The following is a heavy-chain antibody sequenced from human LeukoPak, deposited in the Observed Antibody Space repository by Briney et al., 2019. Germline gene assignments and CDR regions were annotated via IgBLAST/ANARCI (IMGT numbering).Heavy chain of an antibody. CDR1: GYSFTSYW. J-gene: IGHJ4*02. Sequence: GESLKISCKGSGYSFTSYWISWVRQMPGKGLEWMGRIDPSDSYTNYRPSFQGHVTISVDKSISTAYLQWSSLKASDTAMYYCARRLQRHFDYWGQGTLVTVSS. V-gene: IGHV5-10-1*01. CDR3: ARRLQRHFDY. CDR2: IDPSDSYT. D-gene: IGHD2-15*01.